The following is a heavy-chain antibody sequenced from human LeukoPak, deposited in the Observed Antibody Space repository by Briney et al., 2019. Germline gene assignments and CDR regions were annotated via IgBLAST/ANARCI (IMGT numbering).Heavy chain of an antibody. Sequence: TSETLSLTCTVSGGSISGYYWSWIRQPPGKGLEWVGYIYYSGSTNYNPSLKSRVTISVDTSKNQFSLKLSSVTAADTALYYCARQVVVTAPLGYWGQGTLVTVSS. J-gene: IGHJ4*02. CDR1: GGSISGYY. V-gene: IGHV4-59*08. CDR2: IYYSGST. D-gene: IGHD2-21*02. CDR3: ARQVVVTAPLGY.